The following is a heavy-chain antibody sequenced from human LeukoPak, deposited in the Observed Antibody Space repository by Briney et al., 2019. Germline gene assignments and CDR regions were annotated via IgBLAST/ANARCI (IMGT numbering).Heavy chain of an antibody. CDR1: GGSISSGGYY. D-gene: IGHD3-22*01. Sequence: SETLSLTCTVSGGSISSGGYYWSWIRQHPGKGLEWIGYIYYSGSTYYNPSLKSRVTISVDTSKNQLSLKLSSVTAADTAVYYCAREGDDSSGYYYDYWGQGTLVTVSS. CDR2: IYYSGST. CDR3: AREGDDSSGYYYDY. J-gene: IGHJ4*02. V-gene: IGHV4-31*03.